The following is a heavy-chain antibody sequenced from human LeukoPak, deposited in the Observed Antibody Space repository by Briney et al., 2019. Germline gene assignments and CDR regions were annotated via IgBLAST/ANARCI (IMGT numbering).Heavy chain of an antibody. Sequence: SETLSLTCAVSGGSISTSNSYWGWIRRPPGKGLEWVGSIYYSGNTYYNPSLKSRVTISVDTSKNQFSLILTSVTAADTAVYYCAREANYYGSGSYFEGTFDYWGQGSLVTVSS. CDR2: IYYSGNT. V-gene: IGHV4-39*02. CDR1: GGSISTSNSY. CDR3: AREANYYGSGSYFEGTFDY. J-gene: IGHJ4*02. D-gene: IGHD3-10*01.